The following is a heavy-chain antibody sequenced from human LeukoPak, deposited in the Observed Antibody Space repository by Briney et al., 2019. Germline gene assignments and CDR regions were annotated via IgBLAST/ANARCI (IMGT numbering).Heavy chain of an antibody. CDR2: IDTDGSDR. CDR3: ARGGFIVGANQYFQW. CDR1: GFTFDRHW. V-gene: IGHV3-74*01. J-gene: IGHJ4*02. Sequence: GGSLRLSWVASGFTFDRHWMHWVRQAPGKGLVWVSRIDTDGSDRGYAESVKGRFTISRDNTKNTLYLQMDSLRVEDTAVYYCARGGFIVGANQYFQWWGQGTRVIVSS. D-gene: IGHD3-16*02.